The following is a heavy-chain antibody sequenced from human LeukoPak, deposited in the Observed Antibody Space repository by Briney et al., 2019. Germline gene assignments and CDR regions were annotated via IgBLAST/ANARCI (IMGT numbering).Heavy chain of an antibody. J-gene: IGHJ4*02. D-gene: IGHD3-10*01. CDR1: GFTFSSYA. CDR3: AKVVRGVIGFDY. V-gene: IGHV3-23*01. Sequence: PGGSLRLSCAASGFTFSSYAMGWVRQAPGKGLEWVSAISGSGGSTYYADSVKGRFTISRDNSKNTLYLQMNSLRAEDTAVYYCAKVVRGVIGFDYWGQGTLVTVSS. CDR2: ISGSGGST.